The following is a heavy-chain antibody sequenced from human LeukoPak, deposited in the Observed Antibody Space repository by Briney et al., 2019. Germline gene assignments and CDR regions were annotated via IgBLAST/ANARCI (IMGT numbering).Heavy chain of an antibody. CDR1: GFTFSSYS. Sequence: KPGGSLRLSCAASGFTFSSYSMNWVRQAPGKGLEWVSSISSSSSYIYYADSVKGRFTISRDNAKNSLYLQMNSLRAEDTAVYYCARGGGYSSGWYGHLYFQHWGQGTLVTVSS. D-gene: IGHD6-19*01. CDR2: ISSSSSYI. CDR3: ARGGGYSSGWYGHLYFQH. J-gene: IGHJ1*01. V-gene: IGHV3-21*01.